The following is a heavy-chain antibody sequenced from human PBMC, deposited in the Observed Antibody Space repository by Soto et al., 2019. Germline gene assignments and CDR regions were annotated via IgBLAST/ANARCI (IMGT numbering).Heavy chain of an antibody. CDR2: INHSGST. J-gene: IGHJ4*02. CDR3: ARGLGRGYDSRGSYYFDY. V-gene: IGHV4-34*01. Sequence: QVQLQQWGAGLLKPSETLSLTCAVYGGSFSGYYWSWIRQPPGKGLEWIGEINHSGSTNYNPSLKSRVTISVDTSKNQFSRKLSSVTAADTAVYYCARGLGRGYDSRGSYYFDYWGQGTLVTVSS. D-gene: IGHD5-12*01. CDR1: GGSFSGYY.